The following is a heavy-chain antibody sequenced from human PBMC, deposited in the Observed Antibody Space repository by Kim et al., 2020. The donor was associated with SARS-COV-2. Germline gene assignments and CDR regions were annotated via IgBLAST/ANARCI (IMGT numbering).Heavy chain of an antibody. D-gene: IGHD3-16*02. J-gene: IGHJ4*02. CDR2: IVVGSGNT. CDR1: GFTFTSSA. Sequence: SVKVSCKASGFTFTSSAVQWVRQARGQRLEWIGWIVVGSGNTNYAQKFQERITITRDMSTSTAYMELSSLRSEDTAVYYCAAEVIPVLYYFDYWGQGTLVTVSS. V-gene: IGHV1-58*01. CDR3: AAEVIPVLYYFDY.